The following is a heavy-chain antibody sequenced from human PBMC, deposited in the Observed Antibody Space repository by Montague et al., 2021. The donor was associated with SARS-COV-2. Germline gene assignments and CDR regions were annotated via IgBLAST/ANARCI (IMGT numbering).Heavy chain of an antibody. CDR3: ARDGDKHSGFDT. D-gene: IGHD2-15*01. CDR2: LYYSGST. Sequence: TLSLTCTVSGGSISSGGYYWSWIRQHPGKGLEWIGYLYYSGSTYYNPSLKSRVTILVDMSKNQFSLKLSSVTAADTALYYCARDGDKHSGFDTWGQGTLVTVSS. J-gene: IGHJ5*02. CDR1: GGSISSGGYY. V-gene: IGHV4-31*03.